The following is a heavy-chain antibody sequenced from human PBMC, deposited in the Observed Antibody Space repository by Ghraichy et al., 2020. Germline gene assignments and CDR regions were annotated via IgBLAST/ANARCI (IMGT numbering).Heavy chain of an antibody. J-gene: IGHJ4*02. CDR3: AKDPSYYYYDTNFDS. V-gene: IGHV3-23*01. D-gene: IGHD3-22*01. CDR1: GFTFNNYA. CDR2: VRGSGDDT. Sequence: GESLRLSCAASGFTFNNYAMSWVRQAPGKGLEWVSSVRGSGDDTYYADSVKGRLTISRDNSKNTLYLQMNSLRAEDTAVYFCAKDPSYYYYDTNFDSWGQGTLVTVSS.